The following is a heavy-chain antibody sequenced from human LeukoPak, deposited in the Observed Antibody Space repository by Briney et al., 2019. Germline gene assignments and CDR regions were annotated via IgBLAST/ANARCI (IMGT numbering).Heavy chain of an antibody. D-gene: IGHD5-18*01. CDR1: GYTFTSYY. V-gene: IGHV1-46*01. J-gene: IGHJ4*02. CDR3: ARDRQLWLQSDY. Sequence: ASVKVSCKASGYTFTSYYMHWVRQAPGQGLEWMGVIHPSVGSTTYAQKFQGRVTMTWDTSTSTVYMELSSLRSEDTAVYYCARDRQLWLQSDYWGQGTLVTVSS. CDR2: IHPSVGST.